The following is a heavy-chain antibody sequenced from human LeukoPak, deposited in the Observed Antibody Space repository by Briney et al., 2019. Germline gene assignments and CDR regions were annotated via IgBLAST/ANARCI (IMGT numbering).Heavy chain of an antibody. Sequence: GESLQISCQGSGYSFTSYWIGWVRQMPGKGLEWMGIIYPGDSDTRYSPSFQGQVTISADKSISTAYLQWSSLKASDTAMYYCARRYYYGSGSYYMFDYWGQGTLVTVSS. CDR2: IYPGDSDT. D-gene: IGHD3-10*01. CDR1: GYSFTSYW. CDR3: ARRYYYGSGSYYMFDY. V-gene: IGHV5-51*01. J-gene: IGHJ4*02.